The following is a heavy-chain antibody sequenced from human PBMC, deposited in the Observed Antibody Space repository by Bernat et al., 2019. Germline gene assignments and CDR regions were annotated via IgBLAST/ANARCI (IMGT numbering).Heavy chain of an antibody. CDR1: GFTFSAYA. V-gene: IGHV3-30-3*01. CDR3: ARDRRYCSGGSCFNEGGKSIDN. Sequence: QVQLVESGGGVVQPERSLRLSCAASGFTFSAYALHWVRQAPGKGLEWVALISYDGSIKEYADSVKGRFTISRDNSKNTLYLQMNSLTAEDTAVYYCARDRRYCSGGSCFNEGGKSIDNWGQGTLVTVSS. CDR2: ISYDGSIK. D-gene: IGHD2-15*01. J-gene: IGHJ4*02.